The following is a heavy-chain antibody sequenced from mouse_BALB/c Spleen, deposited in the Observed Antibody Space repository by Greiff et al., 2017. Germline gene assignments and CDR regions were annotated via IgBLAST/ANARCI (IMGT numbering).Heavy chain of an antibody. CDR2: ISSGGSYT. CDR1: GFTFSSYA. D-gene: IGHD6-1*01. V-gene: IGHV5-9-4*01. CDR3: ARKGPLGFAY. Sequence: EVKLQESGGGLVKPGGSLKLSCAASGFTFSSYAMPWIRQSPEKRLEWVAEISSGGSYTYYPDTVTGRFTISRDNAKNTLYLEMSSLRSEDTAMYYCARKGPLGFAYWGQGTLVTVSA. J-gene: IGHJ3*01.